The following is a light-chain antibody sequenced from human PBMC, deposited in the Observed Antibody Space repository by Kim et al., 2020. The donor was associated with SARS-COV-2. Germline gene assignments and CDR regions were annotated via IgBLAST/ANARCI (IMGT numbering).Light chain of an antibody. CDR1: QDIKKN. V-gene: IGKV1-33*01. CDR2: DAS. CDR3: QQFDDLPPYI. Sequence: ASLGDRVTIACQASQDIKKNLNWYQHKPGKAPKLLIYDASSLQVGVPSRFSGRGSRTVFTLTISSLQSEDIATYFCQQFDDLPPYIFGQGTKLEI. J-gene: IGKJ2*01.